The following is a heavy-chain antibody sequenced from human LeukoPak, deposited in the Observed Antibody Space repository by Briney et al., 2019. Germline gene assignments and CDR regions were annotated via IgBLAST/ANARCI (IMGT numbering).Heavy chain of an antibody. CDR3: AKRWNLYYFDY. CDR2: INGGGGST. D-gene: IGHD4-23*01. V-gene: IGHV3-23*01. J-gene: IGHJ4*02. CDR1: GFSFSTYG. Sequence: PGGSLRLSCAASGFSFSTYGMSWVRQAPGKGLEWVSIINGGGGSTYYADSVKGRFTISRDNSQNTLYLQMNSLGAEDTAVYYCAKRWNLYYFDYWGQGTLVTVSS.